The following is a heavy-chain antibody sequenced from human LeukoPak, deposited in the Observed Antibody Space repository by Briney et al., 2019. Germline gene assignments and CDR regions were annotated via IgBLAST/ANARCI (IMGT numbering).Heavy chain of an antibody. CDR3: ARLNPGYYYYYMDV. J-gene: IGHJ6*03. Sequence: SETLSLTCAVYGGSFSGYYWNWIRQPPGKGLEWIGEINHSGSTNYNPSLKSRVTISVDTSKNQFSLKLSSVTAADTAVYYCARLNPGYYYYYMDVWGKGTTVTVSS. V-gene: IGHV4-34*01. CDR2: INHSGST. CDR1: GGSFSGYY.